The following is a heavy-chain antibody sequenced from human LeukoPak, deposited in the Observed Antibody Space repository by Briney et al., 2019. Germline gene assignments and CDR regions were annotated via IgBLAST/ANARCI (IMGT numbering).Heavy chain of an antibody. CDR3: AWGGWGYDEYYFDY. Sequence: GGALRLSCAASGFTFSDYYTSWIRQAPGKGLEGVSYISSSGSTIYYADSVKGRFTISRDNAKNSLCLQMNSLRAEDTAVYYCAWGGWGYDEYYFDYWGQGTLVTVSS. CDR1: GFTFSDYY. J-gene: IGHJ4*02. CDR2: ISSSGSTI. D-gene: IGHD5-12*01. V-gene: IGHV3-11*01.